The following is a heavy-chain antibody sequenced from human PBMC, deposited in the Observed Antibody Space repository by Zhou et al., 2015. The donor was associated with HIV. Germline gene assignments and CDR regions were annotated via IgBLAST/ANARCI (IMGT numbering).Heavy chain of an antibody. CDR1: GDTFSSYS. CDR3: ARGRMVLDY. J-gene: IGHJ4*02. Sequence: QVQLVQSGAEVKKPGSSVRVSCKGSGDTFSSYSISWVRQAPGQGLEWMGRINPNSGGTNYAQKFQGRVTMTRDTSISTVYMEVNRLRSDDTAVYFCARGRMVLDYWGQGTLVTVSS. CDR2: INPNSGGT. V-gene: IGHV1-2*06. D-gene: IGHD3-10*01.